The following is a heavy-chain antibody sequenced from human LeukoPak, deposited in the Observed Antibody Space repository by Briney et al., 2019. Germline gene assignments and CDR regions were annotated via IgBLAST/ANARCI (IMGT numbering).Heavy chain of an antibody. CDR1: GFTFSSYR. Sequence: GGSLRLSCAASGFTFSSYRMNWVRQAPGKGLEWVSSISSSSSYIYYADSVKGRSTISRDNAKNSLYLQMNSLRAEDTAVYYCARGPGGAYSGSYYLAYWGQGTLVTVSS. CDR3: ARGPGGAYSGSYYLAY. D-gene: IGHD1-26*01. J-gene: IGHJ4*02. CDR2: ISSSSSYI. V-gene: IGHV3-21*01.